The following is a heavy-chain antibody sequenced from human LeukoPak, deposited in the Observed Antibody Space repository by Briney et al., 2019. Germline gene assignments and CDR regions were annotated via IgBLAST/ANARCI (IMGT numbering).Heavy chain of an antibody. D-gene: IGHD7-27*01. V-gene: IGHV4-39*07. CDR2: IYYSGST. CDR3: ARLLTGWFDP. Sequence: SETLSLTCTVSGGSISSNSDYWGWIRQPPGKGLEWIGTIYYSGSTYYNPSFKSRVIISVDTSKNQFSLKLSSVTAADTAVYYCARLLTGWFDPWGQGTLVTVSS. CDR1: GGSISSNSDY. J-gene: IGHJ5*02.